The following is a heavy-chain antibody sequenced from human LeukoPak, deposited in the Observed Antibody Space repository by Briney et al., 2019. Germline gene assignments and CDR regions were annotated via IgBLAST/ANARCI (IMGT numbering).Heavy chain of an antibody. V-gene: IGHV1-2*02. CDR2: INPNSGGT. CDR3: ARDVDSSSWYAFDP. J-gene: IGHJ5*02. CDR1: GYTFTGYY. D-gene: IGHD6-13*01. Sequence: GASVKVSCKASGYTFTGYYMHRVRQAPGQGLEWMGWINPNSGGTNYAQKFQGRVTKTRDTSISTAYMELSRLRSDDTAVYYCARDVDSSSWYAFDPWGQGTLVTVSS.